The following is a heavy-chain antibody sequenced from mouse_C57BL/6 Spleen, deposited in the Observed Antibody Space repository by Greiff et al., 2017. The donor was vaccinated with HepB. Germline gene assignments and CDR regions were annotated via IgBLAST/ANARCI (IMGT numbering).Heavy chain of an antibody. Sequence: QVQLQQSGAELARPGASVKLSCKASGYTFTSYGISWVKQRTGQGLEWIGEIYPRSGNTYYNEKFKGKATLTADKSSSTAYMELRSLTSEDSAVYFCARGGILITTVVAEDYYAMDYWGQGTSVTVSS. CDR1: GYTFTSYG. D-gene: IGHD1-1*01. CDR2: IYPRSGNT. CDR3: ARGGILITTVVAEDYYAMDY. V-gene: IGHV1-81*01. J-gene: IGHJ4*01.